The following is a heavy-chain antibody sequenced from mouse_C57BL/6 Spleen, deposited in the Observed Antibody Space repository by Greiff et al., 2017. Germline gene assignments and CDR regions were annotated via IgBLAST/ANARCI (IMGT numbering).Heavy chain of an antibody. Sequence: VQLQQSGPELVKPGASVKISCKASGYTFTDYYMNWVKQSHGKSLEWIGDINPNNGGTSYNQKFKGKATLTVDKSSSTAYMELRSLTSEDSAVYYCASGLRRDYWGQGTTLTVSS. CDR2: INPNNGGT. J-gene: IGHJ2*01. CDR1: GYTFTDYY. CDR3: ASGLRRDY. D-gene: IGHD2-4*01. V-gene: IGHV1-26*01.